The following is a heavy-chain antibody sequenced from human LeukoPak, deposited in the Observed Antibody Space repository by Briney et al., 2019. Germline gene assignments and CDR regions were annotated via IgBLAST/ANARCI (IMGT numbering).Heavy chain of an antibody. CDR1: GGSISNDDYY. CDR2: IHRNGST. CDR3: ARVWEQWLVNWFDP. V-gene: IGHV4-30-2*06. D-gene: IGHD6-19*01. Sequence: SETLSLTCTVSGGSISNDDYYWSWIRQSPGKGLEWIGYIHRNGSTSYYPSLKSRVTISMDRSKNQFSLNLNSVTAADTAVYYYARVWEQWLVNWFDPWGQGTLVTVSS. J-gene: IGHJ5*02.